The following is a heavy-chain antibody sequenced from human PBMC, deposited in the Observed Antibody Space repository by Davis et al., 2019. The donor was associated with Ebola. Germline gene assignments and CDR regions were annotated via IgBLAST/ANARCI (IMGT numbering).Heavy chain of an antibody. V-gene: IGHV3-74*01. CDR2: INSDGSST. Sequence: HTGGSLRLSCPASGFTFSSYWMHWVRHAPGKGLVWVSRINSDGSSTSYADSVKGRFTIPRDNAKNTLYLQMNSLRAEDTAVYYCATNSSGWFSDAFDIWGQGTMVTVSS. J-gene: IGHJ3*02. D-gene: IGHD6-19*01. CDR1: GFTFSSYW. CDR3: ATNSSGWFSDAFDI.